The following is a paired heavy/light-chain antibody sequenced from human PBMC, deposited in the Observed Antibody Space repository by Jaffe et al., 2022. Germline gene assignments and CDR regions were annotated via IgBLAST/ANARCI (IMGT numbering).Light chain of an antibody. CDR1: QSISTW. V-gene: IGKV1-5*03. CDR3: QEYNRYPWM. Sequence: DTQMTQSPSTLSASVGDRVTITCRASQSISTWLAWYQQKPGKAPKLLIYKASTLESGVPSRFSGSGSGTEFTLTISSLQPDDFATYYCQEYNRYPWMFGPGTKVEIK. CDR2: KAS. J-gene: IGKJ1*01.
Heavy chain of an antibody. CDR3: SKGHQLALGTCWFDP. Sequence: EVRLEESGGGLVQPGGSLRLTCTASGFTFDDFAMQWVRQVPGQGLEWVSGISWNSEKRGYADSVRGRFIISRDNDKNLVYLQMNSLRPDDSALYFCSKGHQLALGTCWFDPRGQGTLVTVSS. J-gene: IGHJ5*02. CDR2: ISWNSEKR. CDR1: GFTFDDFA. D-gene: IGHD6-19*01. V-gene: IGHV3-9*01.